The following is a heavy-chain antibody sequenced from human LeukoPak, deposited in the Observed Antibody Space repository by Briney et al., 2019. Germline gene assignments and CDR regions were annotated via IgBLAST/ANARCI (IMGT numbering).Heavy chain of an antibody. D-gene: IGHD2-2*01. CDR2: MNPNSGNT. CDR3: ARGRCVGSTNCYYFDY. CDR1: GYTFTSYD. J-gene: IGHJ4*02. Sequence: ASVKVSCKAFGYTFTSYDINWVRQATGQGLEWMGWMNPNSGNTGYAQKFQGRVTITRNTSISTAYMELSSLRSEDTAVYYCARGRCVGSTNCYYFDYWGQGTLVTVSS. V-gene: IGHV1-8*01.